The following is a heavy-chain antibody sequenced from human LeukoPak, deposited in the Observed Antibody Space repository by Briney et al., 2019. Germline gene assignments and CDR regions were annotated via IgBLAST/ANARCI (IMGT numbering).Heavy chain of an antibody. CDR2: ISGSGGST. CDR1: GFAFSSFA. J-gene: IGHJ4*02. V-gene: IGHV3-23*01. D-gene: IGHD1-26*01. Sequence: PGGSLSLSCAASGFAFSSFAMSWVRQAPGKGLDWVSSISGSGGSTYYADSVKGRFTISRDSSKNTLYLQMNSLRAEDTAVYYCAKGVGTNKGGYYFHYWGQGSPVTVSS. CDR3: AKGVGTNKGGYYFHY.